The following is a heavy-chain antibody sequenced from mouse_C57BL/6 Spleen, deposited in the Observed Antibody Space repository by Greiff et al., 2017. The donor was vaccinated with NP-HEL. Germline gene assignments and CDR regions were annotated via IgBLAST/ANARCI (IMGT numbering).Heavy chain of an antibody. V-gene: IGHV7-3*01. J-gene: IGHJ2*01. Sequence: EVMLVESGGGLVQPGGSLSLSCAASGFTFTDYYMSWVRQPPGKALEWLGFIRNKANGYTTEYSASVKGRFTISRDNSQSILYLQMNALRAEDSATYYCARYAGRRDYFDYWGQGTTLTVSS. CDR3: ARYAGRRDYFDY. CDR1: GFTFTDYY. D-gene: IGHD4-1*01. CDR2: IRNKANGYTT.